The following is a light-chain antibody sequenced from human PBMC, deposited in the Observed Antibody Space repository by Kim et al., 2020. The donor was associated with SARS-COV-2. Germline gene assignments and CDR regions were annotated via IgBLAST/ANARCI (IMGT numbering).Light chain of an antibody. J-gene: IGKJ2*01. CDR2: EAS. CDR1: QTISSR. CDR3: QQYNDYAAT. Sequence: GDSVIMTCRASQTISSRMAWYQQKPGKVPTLLIYEASTLETGVPSRFSGSRSGTEFTLTISSLQPDDFATYYCQQYNDYAATFGQGTKLEI. V-gene: IGKV1-5*03.